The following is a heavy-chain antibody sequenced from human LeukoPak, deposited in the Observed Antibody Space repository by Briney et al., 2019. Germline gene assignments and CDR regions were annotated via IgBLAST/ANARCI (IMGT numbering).Heavy chain of an antibody. Sequence: PGGSLRLSCAASGFTFSSYWMHWVRQAPGKGLVWVPRINSDGSSTSYADSVKGRFTISRDNAKNTLYLQMNSLRAEDTAVYYCAIGYCSGGSCYFDYWGQGTLVTVSS. CDR3: AIGYCSGGSCYFDY. CDR2: INSDGSST. D-gene: IGHD2-15*01. CDR1: GFTFSSYW. J-gene: IGHJ4*02. V-gene: IGHV3-74*01.